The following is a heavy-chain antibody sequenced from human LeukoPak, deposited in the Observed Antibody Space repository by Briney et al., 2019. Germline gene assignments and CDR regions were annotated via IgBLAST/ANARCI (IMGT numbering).Heavy chain of an antibody. D-gene: IGHD4-23*01. CDR1: GGSISNYY. J-gene: IGHJ4*02. Sequence: SETLSLTCTVSGGSISNYYWSWIRQPPGKGLEWIGYIYYSGSTNYNPSLKSRVTISVDTSKNQFSLKLSSVTAADTAMYYCARAGGYGGQIWIWGQGTLVTVSS. CDR3: ARAGGYGGQIWI. V-gene: IGHV4-59*01. CDR2: IYYSGST.